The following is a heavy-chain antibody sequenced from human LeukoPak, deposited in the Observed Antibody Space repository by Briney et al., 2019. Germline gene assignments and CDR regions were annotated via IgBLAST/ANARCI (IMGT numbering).Heavy chain of an antibody. J-gene: IGHJ4*02. CDR3: ARDDYGDYTSCLY. CDR1: GFTFSSYE. Sequence: SGGSLRLSCAASGFTFSSYEMNWVRQAPGKGLEWVSYISSSGSTIYYADSVKGRFTMSRANSKNTLYLQMNSLRAEDTAVYYCARDDYGDYTSCLYWGQGTLVTVSS. D-gene: IGHD4-17*01. V-gene: IGHV3-48*03. CDR2: ISSSGSTI.